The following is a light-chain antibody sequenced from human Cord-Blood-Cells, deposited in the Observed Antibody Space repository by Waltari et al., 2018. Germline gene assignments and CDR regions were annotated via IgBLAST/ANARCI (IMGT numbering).Light chain of an antibody. J-gene: IGKJ1*01. CDR1: QSISSH. Sequence: DIQMTQSPSSLSASVGDRVTITCRASQSISSHLNWYQQKPGKAPKLLIYAASSLQSGVPSRFSGGGSGTDFTLTISSLQPEDFATYYCQQSYSTPRTFGQGTKVEIK. CDR3: QQSYSTPRT. V-gene: IGKV1-39*01. CDR2: AAS.